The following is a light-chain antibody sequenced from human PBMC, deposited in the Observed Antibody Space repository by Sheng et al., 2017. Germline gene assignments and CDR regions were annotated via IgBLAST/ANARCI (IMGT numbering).Light chain of an antibody. CDR3: QQFNDDSLT. CDR1: QGIASA. V-gene: IGKV1D-13*01. J-gene: IGKJ4*01. Sequence: AIQLTQSPSSLSASVGDRVTITCRASQGIASALVWYQHKLGNPPKLLIYDASTLKSGVPSRFSGSGSGTDFALTIGRLQSEDFATYYCQQFNDDSLTFGGGTTVEIK. CDR2: DAS.